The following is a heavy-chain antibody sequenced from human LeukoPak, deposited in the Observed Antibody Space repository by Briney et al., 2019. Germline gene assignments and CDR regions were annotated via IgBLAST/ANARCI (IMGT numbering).Heavy chain of an antibody. CDR1: GYFFTGYY. D-gene: IGHD3-22*01. J-gene: IGHJ4*02. V-gene: IGHV1-2*02. CDR2: INPNSGDT. Sequence: ASVKVSCKASGYFFTGYYMHWVRQAPGQGLEWMGWINPNSGDTNFAQKLQGRVTMTRDTSINTAYMELTRLRSDDTAVYYCARDSGHYFNDDRSNNWGQGTLVTVSS. CDR3: ARDSGHYFNDDRSNN.